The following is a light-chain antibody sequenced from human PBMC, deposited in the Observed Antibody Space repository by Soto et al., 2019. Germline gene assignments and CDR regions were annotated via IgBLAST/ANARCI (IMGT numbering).Light chain of an antibody. CDR3: SSYSSTSSLGV. Sequence: QSALTQPASVSGSPGQSITISCTGSSSDIGGYNYVSWYQQHPGKAPKRVIYEVTHRPSGVSNRFSGSKSGNTASLTISGLQAEDEADYYCSSYSSTSSLGVFGGGTQLTVL. CDR2: EVT. V-gene: IGLV2-14*01. J-gene: IGLJ3*02. CDR1: SSDIGGYNY.